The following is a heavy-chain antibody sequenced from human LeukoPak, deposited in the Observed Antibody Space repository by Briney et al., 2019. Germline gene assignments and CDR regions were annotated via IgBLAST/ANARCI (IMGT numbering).Heavy chain of an antibody. CDR2: IYYSGST. V-gene: IGHV4-39*07. D-gene: IGHD6-19*01. Sequence: PSETLSLTCTVSGGSISSNTYYWGWIRQPPGKGLEWIGSIYYSGSTYYNPSLKSRVTISVDTSKNQFSLKLSSVTAADTAVYYCARDANISGGMASGWYIDYWGQGTLVTVSS. CDR3: ARDANISGGMASGWYIDY. J-gene: IGHJ4*02. CDR1: GGSISSNTYY.